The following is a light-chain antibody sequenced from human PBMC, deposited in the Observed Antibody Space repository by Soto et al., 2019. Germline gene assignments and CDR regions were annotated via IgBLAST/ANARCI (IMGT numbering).Light chain of an antibody. Sequence: ASLTQPASVDGSPGQLITISCTRTSRDFGSYNLVSWYQQHPGKAPKLMIYEVSKRPSGVSNRFSGSKSGNTASLTISGLQAEDEADYYCCSYAGSSTPLIFGTGTKVTVL. CDR3: CSYAGSSTPLI. J-gene: IGLJ1*01. CDR2: EVS. V-gene: IGLV2-23*02. CDR1: SRDFGSYNL.